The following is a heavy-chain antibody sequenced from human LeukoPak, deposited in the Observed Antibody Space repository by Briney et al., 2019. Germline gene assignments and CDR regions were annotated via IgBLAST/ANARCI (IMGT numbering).Heavy chain of an antibody. D-gene: IGHD3-10*01. CDR1: GGSISSYY. CDR3: ARVLLVYPDAFDI. V-gene: IGHV4-59*01. CDR2: IYYSGST. Sequence: SETLSLTCTVSGGSISSYYWSWIRQPPGKGLEWIGYIYYSGSTNYNPSLKSRVTISVDTSKNQFSLKLSSVTAADTAVYYCARVLLVYPDAFDIWGQGTMVTVSS. J-gene: IGHJ3*02.